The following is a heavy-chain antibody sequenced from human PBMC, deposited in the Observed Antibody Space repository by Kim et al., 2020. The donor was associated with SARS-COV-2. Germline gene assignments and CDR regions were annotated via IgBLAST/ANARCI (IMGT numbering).Heavy chain of an antibody. Sequence: SETLSLTCAVSGGSISSSNWWSWVRQPPGKGLEWIGEIYHSGSTNYNPSLKSRVTISVDKSKNQFSLKLSSVTAADTAVYYCARVGGGGLRYYFDYWGQGTLVTVSS. CDR2: IYHSGST. V-gene: IGHV4-4*02. CDR3: ARVGGGGLRYYFDY. D-gene: IGHD4-17*01. J-gene: IGHJ4*02. CDR1: GGSISSSNW.